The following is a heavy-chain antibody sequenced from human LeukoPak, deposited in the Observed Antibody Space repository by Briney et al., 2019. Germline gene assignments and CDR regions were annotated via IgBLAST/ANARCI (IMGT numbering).Heavy chain of an antibody. CDR3: AMGAYSSGLDY. J-gene: IGHJ4*02. D-gene: IGHD3-22*01. V-gene: IGHV3-23*01. CDR1: GFTFNSYA. Sequence: PGGSLRLSCAASGFTFNSYAMSWVRQAPWERLQWVSGISDSGGNTYYADSVRGRSTISRDNSKNTLYLQMNSLRDEDTAIYYCAMGAYSSGLDYWGQGTLVTVPS. CDR2: ISDSGGNT.